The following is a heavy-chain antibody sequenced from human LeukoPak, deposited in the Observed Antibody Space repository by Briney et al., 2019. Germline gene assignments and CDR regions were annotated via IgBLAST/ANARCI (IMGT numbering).Heavy chain of an antibody. V-gene: IGHV1-8*01. CDR2: MNPNSGNT. Sequence: GASVKVSCKASGYTFTSYDINWVRQATGQGLEWMGWMNPNSGNTGYAQKFQGRVTMTEDTSTDTAYMELSSLRSEDTAVYYCATDTLRYFDWSLDYWGQGTLVTVSS. D-gene: IGHD3-9*01. CDR1: GYTFTSYD. J-gene: IGHJ4*02. CDR3: ATDTLRYFDWSLDY.